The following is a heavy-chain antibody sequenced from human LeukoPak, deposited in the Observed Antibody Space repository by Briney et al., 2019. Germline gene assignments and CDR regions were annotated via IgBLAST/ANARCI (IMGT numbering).Heavy chain of an antibody. CDR2: IYYSGST. V-gene: IGHV4-59*01. Sequence: KPSETLSLTCTVSGGSISSYYWSWIRQPPGKGLEWIGYIYYSGSTNYNPSLKSRVTISVDTSKNQFSLKLSSVTAADTAVYYCARDRGLGITGTKNWFDPWGQGILVTVSS. J-gene: IGHJ5*02. CDR1: GGSISSYY. D-gene: IGHD1-20*01. CDR3: ARDRGLGITGTKNWFDP.